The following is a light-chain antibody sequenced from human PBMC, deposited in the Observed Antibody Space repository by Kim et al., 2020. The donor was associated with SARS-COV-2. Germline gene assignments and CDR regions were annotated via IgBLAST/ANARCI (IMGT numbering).Light chain of an antibody. V-gene: IGKV1-5*01. CDR1: QSITSG. J-gene: IGKJ4*01. CDR3: QQHNGF. CDR2: LVS. Sequence: STLSASVGDTVTITCRASQSITSGLAWYQQKPGKAPKLLIYLVSNLDSGVPSRFSGSGSGTHFTLTISSLQPDGFATYYCQQHNGFFGGGTKLEI.